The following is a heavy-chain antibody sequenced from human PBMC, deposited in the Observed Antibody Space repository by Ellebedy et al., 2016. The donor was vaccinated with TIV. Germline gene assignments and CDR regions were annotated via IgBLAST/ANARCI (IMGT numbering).Heavy chain of an antibody. J-gene: IGHJ4*02. CDR2: IFHSGST. CDR3: SRDVPQSTQDY. V-gene: IGHV4-4*02. CDR1: GGSVSSNHW. Sequence: MPSETLSLTCAVSGGSVSSNHWWSWVRQPPGKGLEWIGEIFHSGSTNYNPSLKSRVTISVDKSKNQFSLKLTSVTAADTAVYYCSRDVPQSTQDYWGQGTLVTVSS.